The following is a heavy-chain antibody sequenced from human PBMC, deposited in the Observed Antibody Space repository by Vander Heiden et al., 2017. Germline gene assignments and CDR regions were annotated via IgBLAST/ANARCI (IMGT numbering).Heavy chain of an antibody. CDR2: ISGSGGST. CDR1: GFTFSSYA. CDR3: ARAYSSRGYYYGMDV. J-gene: IGHJ6*02. D-gene: IGHD6-13*01. V-gene: IGHV3-23*01. Sequence: EVQLLESGGGLVQPGGSRRLSCAASGFTFSSYAMSWVRQAPGKGLDWVSAISGSGGSTYYADSVKGRFTISRDNSKNTLYLQMNSLRAEDTAVYYCARAYSSRGYYYGMDVWGQGTTVTVSS.